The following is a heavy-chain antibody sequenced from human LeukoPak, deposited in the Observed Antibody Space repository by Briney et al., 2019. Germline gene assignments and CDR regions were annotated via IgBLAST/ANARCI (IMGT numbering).Heavy chain of an antibody. CDR2: IRYDGSSK. CDR1: GFTFSNYG. Sequence: PGGSLRLSCAASGFTFSNYGMHWVRQAPGKGLEWAAFIRYDGSSKFYADSVKGRFTISRDNSKNTLYLQMNSLRPEDTAVYYCAKDDDVNGWYTLYFDYWGQGTLVTVSS. CDR3: AKDDDVNGWYTLYFDY. V-gene: IGHV3-30*02. J-gene: IGHJ4*02. D-gene: IGHD6-19*01.